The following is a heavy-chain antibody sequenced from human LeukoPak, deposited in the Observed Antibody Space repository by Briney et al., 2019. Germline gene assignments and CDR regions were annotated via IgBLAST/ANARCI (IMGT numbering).Heavy chain of an antibody. V-gene: IGHV4-39*07. Sequence: SETLSLTCTVSGGSISSSSYYWGWIRQPPGKGLEWIGSIYYSGSTNYNPSLKSRVTISVDTSKNQFSLKLSSVTAADTAVYYCATRRRITMVRGGLDIWGQGTMVTVSS. J-gene: IGHJ3*02. CDR2: IYYSGST. CDR1: GGSISSSSYY. CDR3: ATRRRITMVRGGLDI. D-gene: IGHD3-10*01.